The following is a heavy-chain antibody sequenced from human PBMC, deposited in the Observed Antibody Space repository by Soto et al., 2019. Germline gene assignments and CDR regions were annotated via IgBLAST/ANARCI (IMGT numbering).Heavy chain of an antibody. Sequence: EVQLVESGGGLVQPGGSLRLSCAASDLTSGTFWMTWVRQAPGKGLVWVSRINSDGSKSYADFVKGRLTISRDNAKNTVYLQMNSLRAEDTAVYYCARGLYREYGHDSWGQGALVTVSS. D-gene: IGHD3-10*01. J-gene: IGHJ5*01. CDR1: DLTSGTFW. CDR3: ARGLYREYGHDS. V-gene: IGHV3-74*01. CDR2: INSDGSK.